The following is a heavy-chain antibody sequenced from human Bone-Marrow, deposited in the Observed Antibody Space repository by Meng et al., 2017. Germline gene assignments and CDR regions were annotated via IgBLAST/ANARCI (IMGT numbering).Heavy chain of an antibody. CDR3: ARLDNYYGSGSYYNGDAFDI. CDR1: GYTFTSYD. CDR2: MNPNSGNT. V-gene: IGHV1-8*03. Sequence: ASVKVSCKASGYTFTSYDINWVRQATGQGLEWMGWMNPNSGNTGYAQKFQGRVTITRNTSISTAYMELSSLRSEDTAVYYCARLDNYYGSGSYYNGDAFDIWGQGTMVTVSS. J-gene: IGHJ3*02. D-gene: IGHD3-10*01.